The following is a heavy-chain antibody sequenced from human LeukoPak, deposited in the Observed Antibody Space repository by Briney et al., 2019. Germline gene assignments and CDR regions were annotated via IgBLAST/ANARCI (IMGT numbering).Heavy chain of an antibody. CDR3: ARVTYYGSGSYYTRDY. Sequence: GASVKVSCKASGYTFTVYYMHWVRQAPGQGLEWMGWINPNSGGTNYAQKFQGRVTMTRDTSISTAYMELSRLRSDDTAVYYCARVTYYGSGSYYTRDYWGQGTLVTVSS. D-gene: IGHD3-10*01. J-gene: IGHJ4*02. CDR2: INPNSGGT. CDR1: GYTFTVYY. V-gene: IGHV1-2*02.